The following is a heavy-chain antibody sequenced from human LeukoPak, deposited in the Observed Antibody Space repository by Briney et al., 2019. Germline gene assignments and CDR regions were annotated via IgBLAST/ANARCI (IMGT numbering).Heavy chain of an antibody. V-gene: IGHV4-61*02. J-gene: IGHJ3*02. Sequence: PSQTLSLTCTVSGGSISSGSYYWSWIRQPAGKGLEWIGRIYTSGSTNYNPSLKSRVTISVDTSKNQFSLKLSSVTAADTAVYYCARYTIAVALSHAFDIWGQGTMVTVSS. CDR2: IYTSGST. CDR3: ARYTIAVALSHAFDI. CDR1: GGSISSGSYY. D-gene: IGHD6-19*01.